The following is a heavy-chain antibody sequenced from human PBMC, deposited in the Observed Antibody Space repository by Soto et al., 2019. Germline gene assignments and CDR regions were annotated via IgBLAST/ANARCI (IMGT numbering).Heavy chain of an antibody. D-gene: IGHD6-19*01. V-gene: IGHV3-33*01. CDR1: GFIFSNFG. J-gene: IGHJ6*02. CDR3: ARDDIPGIAVATYGLDV. Sequence: PGGSLRLSCAASGFIFSNFGMHWGRQAPGKGLEWVAVIWYDGSNEYYADSVKGRFTISKDNSKNTLYLQMNSLRAEDTAVYYCARDDIPGIAVATYGLDVWGQGTTVTVSS. CDR2: IWYDGSNE.